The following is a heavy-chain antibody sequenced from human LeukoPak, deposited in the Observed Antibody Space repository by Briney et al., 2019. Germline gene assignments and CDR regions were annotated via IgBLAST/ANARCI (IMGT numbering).Heavy chain of an antibody. CDR2: IIGSGGST. CDR3: AKVPGPLVVVPAALDY. J-gene: IGHJ4*02. D-gene: IGHD2-2*01. CDR1: GFTFSSYA. V-gene: IGHV3-23*01. Sequence: GGSLRLSCAASGFTFSSYAMGWVRQAPGKGLEWVSAIIGSGGSTYYADSVKGRFTISRDNSKNTLYLQMNSLRAEDTAVYYCAKVPGPLVVVPAALDYWGQGTLVTVSS.